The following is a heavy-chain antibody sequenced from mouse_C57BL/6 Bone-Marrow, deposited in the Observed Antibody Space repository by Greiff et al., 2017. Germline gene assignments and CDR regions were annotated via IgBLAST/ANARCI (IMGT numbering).Heavy chain of an antibody. CDR2: INPNNGGT. CDR3: ARGWLLPYWYFDV. D-gene: IGHD2-3*01. Sequence: EVQLQQSGPELVKPGASVKMSCKASGYTFTDYNMHWVKQSPGKSLEWIGYINPNNGGTSYNQKFKGKATLTVNKSSSTAYMELRSLTSEDSAVYYCARGWLLPYWYFDVWGTGTTVTVSS. CDR1: GYTFTDYN. V-gene: IGHV1-22*01. J-gene: IGHJ1*03.